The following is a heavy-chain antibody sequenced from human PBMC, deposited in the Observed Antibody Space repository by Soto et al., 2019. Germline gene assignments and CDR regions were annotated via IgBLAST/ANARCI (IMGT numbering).Heavy chain of an antibody. CDR2: INTSGGST. J-gene: IGHJ5*02. V-gene: IGHV1-46*03. CDR3: ARDTNTIRYYDSSGYLNWFDP. D-gene: IGHD3-22*01. CDR1: GYTFTTYY. Sequence: QVQLVQSGAEVKKPGASVKVSCKASGYTFTTYYMHWVRQAPGQGLEWMGIINTSGGSTSYAQKAQGRVTMTMDTSTSPVYMELSSLRSEDTAVYYCARDTNTIRYYDSSGYLNWFDPWGQGTLVTVSS.